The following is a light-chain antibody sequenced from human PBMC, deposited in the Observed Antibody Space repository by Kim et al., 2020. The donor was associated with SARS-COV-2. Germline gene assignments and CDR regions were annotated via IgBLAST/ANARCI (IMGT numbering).Light chain of an antibody. CDR2: KDS. Sequence: GSPRQTARITCSGDVLAKKYARWFQQKPGRAPVLVIYKDSERPSGIPERFSGSSSGTTVTLTISGAQVEDEADYYCYSAADNNRVFGGGTQLTVL. CDR3: YSAADNNRV. J-gene: IGLJ2*01. CDR1: VLAKKY. V-gene: IGLV3-27*01.